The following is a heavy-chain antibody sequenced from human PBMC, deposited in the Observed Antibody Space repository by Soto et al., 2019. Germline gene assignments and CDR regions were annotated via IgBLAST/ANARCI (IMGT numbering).Heavy chain of an antibody. J-gene: IGHJ4*02. CDR2: IRSKAYGGTT. V-gene: IGHV3-49*04. D-gene: IGHD6-25*01. CDR1: GFTFVDYA. CDR3: TRGNIWRLQPYYFDY. Sequence: GGSLRLSCTASGFTFVDYAMSWVRQAPGKGLEWVGFIRSKAYGGTTEYAASVKGRFTISRDDSKSIAYLQMNSLKTEDTAVYYCTRGNIWRLQPYYFDYWGQGTLVTVSS.